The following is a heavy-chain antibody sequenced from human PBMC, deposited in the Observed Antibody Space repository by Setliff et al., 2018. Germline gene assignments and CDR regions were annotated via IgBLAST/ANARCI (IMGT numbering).Heavy chain of an antibody. D-gene: IGHD5-12*01. J-gene: IGHJ4*02. CDR1: GYNFITFG. V-gene: IGHV1-18*01. CDR3: VRGPGPSVVVAMPFDR. Sequence: ASVKVSCKTSGYNFITFGISWVRQAPGQGLEWMGWISPYNGNTNYAQKFQGRVTMTTDSSTTTVYMEVTSLRSDDTAVYYCVRGPGPSVVVAMPFDRWGQGTQV. CDR2: ISPYNGNT.